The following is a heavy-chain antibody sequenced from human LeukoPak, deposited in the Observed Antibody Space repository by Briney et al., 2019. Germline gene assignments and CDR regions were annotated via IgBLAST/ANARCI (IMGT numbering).Heavy chain of an antibody. D-gene: IGHD5-12*01. CDR1: GFTFSNSD. J-gene: IGHJ3*02. V-gene: IGHV3-13*01. Sequence: GGSLRLSCAASGFTFSNSDMHWVRQVPGKGLEWVALIQTAGDTYYPASVKGRFTISRENAKNSFYLQMNSLRAEDTAVYYCARDSRPGYGGAHDIWGPGTMVTVSS. CDR3: ARDSRPGYGGAHDI. CDR2: IQTAGDT.